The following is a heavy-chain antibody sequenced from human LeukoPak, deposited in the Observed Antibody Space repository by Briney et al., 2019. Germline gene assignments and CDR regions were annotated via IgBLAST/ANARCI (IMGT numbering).Heavy chain of an antibody. CDR2: ISGSGGST. J-gene: IGHJ4*02. CDR1: GFTFSSYA. Sequence: GGSLRLSCAASGFTFSSYAMSWVRQAPGKGLEWVSAISGSGGSTYYADSVKGRFTISRDNSKNTLYLQMNSLRAEDTAVYYCAKDSGTTNYYDSSGTFDYWGQGTLVTVSS. V-gene: IGHV3-23*01. CDR3: AKDSGTTNYYDSSGTFDY. D-gene: IGHD3-22*01.